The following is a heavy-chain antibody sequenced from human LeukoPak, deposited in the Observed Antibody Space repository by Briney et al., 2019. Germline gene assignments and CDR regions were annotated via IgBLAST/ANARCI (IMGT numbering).Heavy chain of an antibody. Sequence: GGSLRLSCAASGFTFSSYAMSWVRQAPGKGLEWVSAISGSGGSTYYADSVKGRFTISRDNSKNTLYLQMNSLRAEDTAVYYCAKASPIGYCSGGSCYSGYFDYWGQGTLVTVSS. V-gene: IGHV3-23*01. CDR3: AKASPIGYCSGGSCYSGYFDY. D-gene: IGHD2-15*01. CDR1: GFTFSSYA. CDR2: ISGSGGST. J-gene: IGHJ4*02.